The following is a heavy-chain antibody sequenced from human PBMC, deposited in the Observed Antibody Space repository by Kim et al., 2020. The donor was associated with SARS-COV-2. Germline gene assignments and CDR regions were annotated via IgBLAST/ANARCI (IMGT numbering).Heavy chain of an antibody. CDR3: ARQPPYCSSTSCYTRYYYGMDV. V-gene: IGHV5-51*01. CDR1: GYSFTSYW. Sequence: GESLKISCKGSGYSFTSYWIGWVRQMPGKGLEWMGIIYPGDSDTRYSPSFQGQVTISADKSISTAYLQWSSLKASDTAMYYCARQPPYCSSTSCYTRYYYGMDVWGQGTTVTVSS. CDR2: IYPGDSDT. D-gene: IGHD2-2*02. J-gene: IGHJ6*02.